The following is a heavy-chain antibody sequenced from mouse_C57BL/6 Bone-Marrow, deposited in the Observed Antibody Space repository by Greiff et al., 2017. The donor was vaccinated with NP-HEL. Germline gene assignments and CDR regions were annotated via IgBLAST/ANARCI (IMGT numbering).Heavy chain of an antibody. D-gene: IGHD1-1*01. Sequence: QVQLKESGPGLVAPSQSLSITCTVSGFSLTSYAICWVRQPPGKGLEWLGVIWTGGGTHYTSALKSRLSISKDNSKSQVFLKMNSLQTDDTARYYCARTDYGSSYRGAWFAYWGQGTLVTVSA. CDR2: IWTGGGT. CDR3: ARTDYGSSYRGAWFAY. CDR1: GFSLTSYA. J-gene: IGHJ3*01. V-gene: IGHV2-9-1*01.